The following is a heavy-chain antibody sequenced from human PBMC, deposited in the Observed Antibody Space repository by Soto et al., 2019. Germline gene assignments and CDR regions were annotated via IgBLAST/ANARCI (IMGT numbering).Heavy chain of an antibody. CDR1: GYTFTSYD. V-gene: IGHV1-8*01. Sequence: ASVKVSCKASGYTFTSYDINWVRQATGQGLEWMGWMNPNSGNAGYAQKFQGRVTMTRNTSISTAYMELSSLRSEDTAVYYCARSLSSGYYYYGMDVWGQGTTVTVSS. CDR3: ARSLSSGYYYYGMDV. J-gene: IGHJ6*02. D-gene: IGHD6-6*01. CDR2: MNPNSGNA.